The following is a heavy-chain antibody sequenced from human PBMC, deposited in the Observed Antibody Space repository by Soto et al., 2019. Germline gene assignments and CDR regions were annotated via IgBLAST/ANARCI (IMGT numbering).Heavy chain of an antibody. CDR2: IKSKTDGGTT. CDR1: GFTFSNAW. V-gene: IGHV3-15*07. J-gene: IGHJ6*02. Sequence: EVQLVESGGGLVKPGGSLRLSCAASGFTFSNAWMNWVRQAPGKGLEWVGRIKSKTDGGTTDYAAPVKGRFTISRDDSKNTLYLKMNSLKTGDTAVYYCTSASGSYGNGMAVWGQGTTVTVSS. CDR3: TSASGSYGNGMAV. D-gene: IGHD3-10*01.